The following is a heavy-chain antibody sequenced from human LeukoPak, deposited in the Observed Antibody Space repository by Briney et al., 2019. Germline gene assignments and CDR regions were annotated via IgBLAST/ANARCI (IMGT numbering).Heavy chain of an antibody. CDR3: ARDAGGYYDFWSGYSYFDY. J-gene: IGHJ4*02. Sequence: GASVKVSCKASGYTFTGYYMHWVRQAPGQGLEWMGWINPNSGGTNYAQKFQGRVTMTRDTSISTAYMELSRLRSDDTAVYYCARDAGGYYDFWSGYSYFDYSGQGTLVPVSS. CDR2: INPNSGGT. V-gene: IGHV1-2*02. D-gene: IGHD3-3*01. CDR1: GYTFTGYY.